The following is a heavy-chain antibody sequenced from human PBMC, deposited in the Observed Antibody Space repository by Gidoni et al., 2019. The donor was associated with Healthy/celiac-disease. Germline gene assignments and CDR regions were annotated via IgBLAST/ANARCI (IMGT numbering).Heavy chain of an antibody. CDR1: GFTFDDYA. J-gene: IGHJ3*02. V-gene: IGHV3-9*01. D-gene: IGHD6-13*01. CDR3: AKDRSSSWYLARANDAFDI. CDR2: ISWNSGSI. Sequence: EVQLVESGGGLVQPGRSLRLSCAASGFTFDDYAMHWVRQAPGKGLEWVSGISWNSGSIGYADSVKGRFTISRDNAKNSLYLQMNSLRAEDTALYYCAKDRSSSWYLARANDAFDIWGQGTMVTVSS.